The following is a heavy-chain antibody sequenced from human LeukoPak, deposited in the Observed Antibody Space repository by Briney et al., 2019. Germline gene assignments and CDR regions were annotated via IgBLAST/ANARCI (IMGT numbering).Heavy chain of an antibody. CDR1: GGSISSYY. CDR2: IYYSGST. D-gene: IGHD4-11*01. V-gene: IGHV4-59*06. Sequence: SETLSLTCTVSGGSISSYYWSWIRQHPGKGLEWIGYIYYSGSTYYNPSLKSRVTISVDTSKNQFSLKLSSVTAADTAVYYCARIYSNYGWFDPWGQGTLVTVSS. CDR3: ARIYSNYGWFDP. J-gene: IGHJ5*02.